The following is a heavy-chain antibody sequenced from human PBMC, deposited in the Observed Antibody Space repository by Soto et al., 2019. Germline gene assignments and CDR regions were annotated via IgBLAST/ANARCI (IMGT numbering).Heavy chain of an antibody. CDR2: ISGSGDKT. CDR3: AKGGKPSPNIYYGMDV. CDR1: GFSFSGYY. D-gene: IGHD3-10*01. J-gene: IGHJ6*02. V-gene: IGHV3-11*06. Sequence: GGSLRLSCAASGFSFSGYYMSWVRQAPGQGLEWISYISGSGDKTNYADSVRGRFTISRDNARNSVYLQMNSLSDEDTAVYYCAKGGKPSPNIYYGMDVWGQGIAVTVSS.